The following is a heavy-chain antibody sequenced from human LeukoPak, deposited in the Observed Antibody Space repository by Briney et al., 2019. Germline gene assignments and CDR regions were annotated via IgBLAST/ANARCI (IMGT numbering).Heavy chain of an antibody. CDR2: IYYSGST. J-gene: IGHJ6*03. Sequence: TETLSLTCTVSGASISSYYWSWIRQPPGKGLEWLGYIYYSGSTNYNPSLKSRVTISVDTSKNQFSLKLSSVTAADTAVYYCARDLGGFAEYYMDVWGKGTTVTVSS. V-gene: IGHV4-59*01. D-gene: IGHD3-16*01. CDR3: ARDLGGFAEYYMDV. CDR1: GASISSYY.